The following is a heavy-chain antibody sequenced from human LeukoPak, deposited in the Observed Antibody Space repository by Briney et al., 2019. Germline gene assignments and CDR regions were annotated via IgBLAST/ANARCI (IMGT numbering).Heavy chain of an antibody. J-gene: IGHJ4*02. Sequence: KASETLSLTCAVSGDSISSDKWWTWVRQPPGKGLEWIGEIYHGGTTTYNPSLKSRVTISLDKSKNQFSLKLSSVTAADTAVYYCARRITGTLAPIDFWGQGTLVTVSS. CDR3: ARRITGTLAPIDF. CDR2: IYHGGTT. D-gene: IGHD1-20*01. V-gene: IGHV4-4*02. CDR1: GDSISSDKW.